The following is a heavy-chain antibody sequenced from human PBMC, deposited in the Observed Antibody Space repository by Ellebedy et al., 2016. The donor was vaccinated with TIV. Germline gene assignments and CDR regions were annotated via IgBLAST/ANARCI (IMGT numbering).Heavy chain of an antibody. Sequence: GGSLRLSCAASGFTFSNAWMNWVRQAPGKGLEWVGRIKSKTDGGTTDYAAPVKGRFTISRDDSKNTLYLQMNSLKTEDTAVYYCAKHNPSSGGGFDPWGQGTLVTVSS. CDR1: GFTFSNAW. D-gene: IGHD6-19*01. CDR3: AKHNPSSGGGFDP. J-gene: IGHJ5*02. V-gene: IGHV3-15*07. CDR2: IKSKTDGGTT.